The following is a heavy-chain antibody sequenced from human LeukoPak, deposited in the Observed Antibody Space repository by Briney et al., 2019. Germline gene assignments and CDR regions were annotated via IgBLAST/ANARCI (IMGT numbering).Heavy chain of an antibody. D-gene: IGHD3-9*01. CDR1: GGTFSSYA. CDR3: ARENILTGHDAFDI. CDR2: IIPIFGTA. Sequence: SVKVSCKASGGTFSSYAISWVRQAPGQGLEWMGGIIPIFGTANYAQKFQGRATITADKSTSTAYMELSSLRSEDTAVYYCARENILTGHDAFDIWGQGTMVTVSS. J-gene: IGHJ3*02. V-gene: IGHV1-69*06.